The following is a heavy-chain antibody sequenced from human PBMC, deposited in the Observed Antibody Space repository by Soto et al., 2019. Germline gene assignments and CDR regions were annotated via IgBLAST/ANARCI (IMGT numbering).Heavy chain of an antibody. CDR1: GYTFTSYA. Sequence: ASVKVSCKASGYTFTSYAMHWVRQAPGQRLEWMGWINAGNDNTKYSQKFQGRVTITRDTSASTAYMELSSLRSEDTAVYYCARDLVAAAFVSSYYYYYKDVWGKGTTVTVSS. D-gene: IGHD6-13*01. CDR3: ARDLVAAAFVSSYYYYYKDV. CDR2: INAGNDNT. V-gene: IGHV1-3*01. J-gene: IGHJ6*03.